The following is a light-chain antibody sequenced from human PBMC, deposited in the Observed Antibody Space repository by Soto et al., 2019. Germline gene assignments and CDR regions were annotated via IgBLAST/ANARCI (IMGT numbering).Light chain of an antibody. CDR1: HDINNY. J-gene: IGKJ5*01. V-gene: IGKV1-33*01. Sequence: DIQMTQSPSSLSASVGDRVTIICQASHDINNYLNWYQQKPGKAPKHLIYDSSNLEIGVPSRFRGSGYVTRFSFTISSLQPEDIATYYCQQFDNLPFTFGQGTRLEIK. CDR3: QQFDNLPFT. CDR2: DSS.